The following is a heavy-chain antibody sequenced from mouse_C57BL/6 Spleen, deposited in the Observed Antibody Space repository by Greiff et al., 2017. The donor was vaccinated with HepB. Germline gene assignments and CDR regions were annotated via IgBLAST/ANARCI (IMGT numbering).Heavy chain of an antibody. CDR3: VRQEGLDY. Sequence: EVKVVESGGGLVQPKGSLKLSCAASGFSFNTYAMNWVRQAPGKGVEWVARIRSKSNNYATYYADSVKDRFTISRDDSESMLYLQMNNLKTEDTAMYYCVRQEGLDYWGQGTTLTVSS. CDR1: GFSFNTYA. CDR2: IRSKSNNYAT. V-gene: IGHV10-1*01. J-gene: IGHJ2*01.